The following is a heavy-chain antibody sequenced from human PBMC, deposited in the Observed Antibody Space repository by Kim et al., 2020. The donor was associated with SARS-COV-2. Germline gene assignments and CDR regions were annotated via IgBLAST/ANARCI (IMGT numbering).Heavy chain of an antibody. CDR2: ITHRGNT. CDR1: GGSFSGYF. CDR3: ARGPIPSGYSDY. V-gene: IGHV4-34*01. J-gene: IGHJ4*02. Sequence: SETLSLTCAVYGGSFSGYFWSWIRQPPGKGLEWIGEITHRGNTNYNPSLKSRVTVSVDTSKNQFSLIVNSVTAADTAVYYCARGPIPSGYSDYLGQGMLV. D-gene: IGHD3-22*01.